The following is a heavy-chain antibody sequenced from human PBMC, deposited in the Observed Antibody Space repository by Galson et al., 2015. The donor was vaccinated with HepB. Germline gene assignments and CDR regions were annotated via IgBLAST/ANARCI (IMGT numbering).Heavy chain of an antibody. CDR2: ISYDGSNK. CDR3: ARGPYYYGSGSYPPPDY. Sequence: SLRLSCAASGFTFSSYAMHWVRQAPGKGLEWVAVISYDGSNKYYADSVKGRFTISRDNSKNTLYLQMNSLRAEDTAVYYCARGPYYYGSGSYPPPDYWGHGTLVTVSS. J-gene: IGHJ4*01. V-gene: IGHV3-30*04. D-gene: IGHD3-10*01. CDR1: GFTFSSYA.